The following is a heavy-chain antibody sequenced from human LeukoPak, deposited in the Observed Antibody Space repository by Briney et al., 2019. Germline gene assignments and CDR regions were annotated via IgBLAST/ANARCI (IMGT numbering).Heavy chain of an antibody. CDR1: GFTFSSYA. V-gene: IGHV3-30-3*01. CDR2: ISYDGSNK. CDR3: ARDSYYYDSSGYWDY. D-gene: IGHD3-22*01. J-gene: IGHJ4*02. Sequence: GRSLRLSCAASGFTFSSYAMHWVRQAPGKGLEWVAVISYDGSNKYYADSVKGRFTISRDNSKNTLYLQMNSLRAEDTVVYYCARDSYYYDSSGYWDYWGQGTLVTVSS.